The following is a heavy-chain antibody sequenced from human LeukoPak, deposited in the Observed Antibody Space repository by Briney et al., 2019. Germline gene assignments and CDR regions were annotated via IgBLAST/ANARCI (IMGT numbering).Heavy chain of an antibody. CDR3: ARVSSSWSRHFDY. J-gene: IGHJ4*02. CDR1: GFTFSSYA. V-gene: IGHV3-64*01. D-gene: IGHD6-13*01. Sequence: GGSLRLSCAASGFTFSSYAMHWVRQAPGKGLEYVSAISSNGGSTYYANSVKGRFTISRDNSKNTLYLQMGSLRAEDMAVYYCARVSSSWSRHFDYWGQGTLVTVSS. CDR2: ISSNGGST.